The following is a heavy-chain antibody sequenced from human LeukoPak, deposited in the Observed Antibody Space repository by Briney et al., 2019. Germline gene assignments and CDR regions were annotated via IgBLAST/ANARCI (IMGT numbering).Heavy chain of an antibody. CDR1: GLTFNYYG. V-gene: IGHV3-30*18. CDR2: ISYDGSHK. J-gene: IGHJ3*02. CDR3: AKDRQQLVIHNAFDI. D-gene: IGHD6-13*01. Sequence: GGSLRLSCAASGLTFNYYGVHWVRQAPGKGLEWVAVISYDGSHKYYTDSVKGRFTISRDNSKNTMYLQMNSLRAEDTAVYYCAKDRQQLVIHNAFDIWGQGTMVTVSS.